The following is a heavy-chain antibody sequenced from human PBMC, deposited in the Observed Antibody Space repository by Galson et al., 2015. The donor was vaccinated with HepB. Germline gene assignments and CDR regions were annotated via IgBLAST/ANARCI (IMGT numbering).Heavy chain of an antibody. CDR2: IST. J-gene: IGHJ4*02. V-gene: IGHV1-18*01. D-gene: IGHD2-21*02. CDR1: GYTFISFG. CDR3: ARSLCDCKGAAKNRWLDH. Sequence: SVKVSCKASGYTFISFGFSWVRQAPGQGLEWMGWISTNYAQKLQGRVTMTTDTSTSTAYMELRSLRSGDTAIYHCARSLCDCKGAAKNRWLDHWGQGTLVTVSS.